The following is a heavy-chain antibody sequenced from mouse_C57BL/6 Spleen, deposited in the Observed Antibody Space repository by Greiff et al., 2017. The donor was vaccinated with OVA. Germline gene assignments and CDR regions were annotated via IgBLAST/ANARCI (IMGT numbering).Heavy chain of an antibody. CDR3: ARLDTVVADYAMDY. V-gene: IGHV1-26*01. CDR2: INPNNGGT. D-gene: IGHD1-1*01. J-gene: IGHJ4*01. CDR1: GYTFTDYY. Sequence: VQLKESGPELVKPGASVKISCKASGYTFTDYYMNWVKQSHGKSLEWIGDINPNNGGTSYNQKFKGKATLTVDKSSSTAYMELRSLTSEDSAVYYCARLDTVVADYAMDYWGQGTSVTVSS.